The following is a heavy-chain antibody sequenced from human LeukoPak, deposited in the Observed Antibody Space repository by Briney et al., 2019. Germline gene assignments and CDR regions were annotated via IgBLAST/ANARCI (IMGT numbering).Heavy chain of an antibody. J-gene: IGHJ2*01. CDR2: ISTSSSYI. CDR3: ARDGLAAATLHWCFDV. CDR1: GFTFSSYS. V-gene: IGHV3-21*01. Sequence: GGSLRLSCAASGFTFSSYSMNWVRQAPGKGLEWVSSISTSSSYIYYADSVKGRFTISRDNARNSLYLQMNSLRADDTAVYYCARDGLAAATLHWCFDVWGRGTLVTVSS. D-gene: IGHD6-25*01.